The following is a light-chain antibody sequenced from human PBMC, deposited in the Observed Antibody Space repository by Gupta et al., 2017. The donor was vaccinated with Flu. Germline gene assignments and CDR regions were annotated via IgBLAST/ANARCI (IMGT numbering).Light chain of an antibody. V-gene: IGKV4-1*01. CDR3: QQYYSTPT. J-gene: IGKJ1*01. Sequence: IDCESSQSGLYSANNKNYLALYQQTPGPPPKLLIDAASTREAGVPDRCSGGSSGTDFTLTISSLQADDVAVYYCQQYYSTPTFGQGTKVEIK. CDR2: AAS. CDR1: QSGLYSANNKNY.